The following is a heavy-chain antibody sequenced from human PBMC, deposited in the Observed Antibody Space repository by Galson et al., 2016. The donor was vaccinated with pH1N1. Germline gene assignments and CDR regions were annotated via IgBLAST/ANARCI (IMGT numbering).Heavy chain of an antibody. V-gene: IGHV3-48*03. CDR2: IRGGGTDI. CDR1: GFIFSDYA. Sequence: SLRLSCAASGFIFSDYAMNWVRQAPGKGLEWISYIRGGGTDIYYADSVRGRFTISRDDAKNSLYLQMSSLRAEDTVLYYCVRDHLWAFDYWGQGVQVTVSS. D-gene: IGHD1-26*01. J-gene: IGHJ4*02. CDR3: VRDHLWAFDY.